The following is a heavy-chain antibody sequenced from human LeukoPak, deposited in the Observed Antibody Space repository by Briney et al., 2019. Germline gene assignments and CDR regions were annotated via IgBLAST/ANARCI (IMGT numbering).Heavy chain of an antibody. D-gene: IGHD6-19*01. CDR1: GFTFSSYE. Sequence: GGSLRLSCAASGFTFSSYEMNWIRQAPGKGLEWVSYISSSGSTIYYADSVKGRFTIFKDNAKNYLYLQIYSLAAEDPVVYYCASEYGSGWYIYWGQGTLVTVSS. V-gene: IGHV3-48*03. CDR3: ASEYGSGWYIY. CDR2: ISSSGSTI. J-gene: IGHJ4*02.